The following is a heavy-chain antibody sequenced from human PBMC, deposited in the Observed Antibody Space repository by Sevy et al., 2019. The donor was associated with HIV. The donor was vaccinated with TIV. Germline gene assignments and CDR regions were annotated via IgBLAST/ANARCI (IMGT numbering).Heavy chain of an antibody. CDR3: ASAGCTRPGDD. V-gene: IGHV3-23*01. J-gene: IGHJ4*02. CDR1: GFTFSNYS. CDR2: ISYGGGEI. Sequence: GGSLRLSCAASGFTFSNYSMSWVRQAPGKGLEWVSTISYGGGEIYYADSVKGRFTISRDKSKSSLYLQMNSLRAEDTAVYYCASAGCTRPGDDWGQGTLVTVSS. D-gene: IGHD2-21*01.